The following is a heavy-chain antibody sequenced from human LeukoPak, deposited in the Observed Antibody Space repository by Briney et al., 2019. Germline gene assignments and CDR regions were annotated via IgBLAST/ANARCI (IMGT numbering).Heavy chain of an antibody. Sequence: PGGSLRLSCAASGFTFSSYWMHWVRQAPGKGLVWVSRINSDGSSTSYADSVKGRFTISRDNAMNTLYLQMNSLRAEDTAVYYCATTFDWLLFLDVWGKGTTVTVSS. CDR3: ATTFDWLLFLDV. D-gene: IGHD3-9*01. CDR1: GFTFSSYW. J-gene: IGHJ6*04. V-gene: IGHV3-74*01. CDR2: INSDGSST.